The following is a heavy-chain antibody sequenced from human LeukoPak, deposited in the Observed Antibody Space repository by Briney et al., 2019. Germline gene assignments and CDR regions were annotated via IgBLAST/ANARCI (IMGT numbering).Heavy chain of an antibody. V-gene: IGHV3-33*01. CDR3: ARDRTPGIAAADY. CDR2: IWYDGSNK. J-gene: IGHJ4*02. CDR1: GFTFSSYG. D-gene: IGHD6-13*01. Sequence: GGSLRLSCAASGFTFSSYGMHWVRQAPGKGLEWVAVIWYDGSNKYYADSVKGRSTISRDNSKNTLYLQMNSLRAEDTAVYYCARDRTPGIAAADYWGQGTLVTVSS.